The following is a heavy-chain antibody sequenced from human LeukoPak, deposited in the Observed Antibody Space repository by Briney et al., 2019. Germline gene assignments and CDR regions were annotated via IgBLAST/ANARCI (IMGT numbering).Heavy chain of an antibody. J-gene: IGHJ5*02. CDR3: ARHLPGYSNTWPGP. D-gene: IGHD4-11*01. Sequence: SETLSLTCTDSGGSISNTSYYWCWIRQPPWNGLEWIGSIYHSGSTYYNPSLKSRVTISVDTSKNQFSLKLRSVAAADTAVYYCARHLPGYSNTWPGPWGQGTLVTVSS. CDR2: IYHSGST. V-gene: IGHV4-39*01. CDR1: GGSISNTSYY.